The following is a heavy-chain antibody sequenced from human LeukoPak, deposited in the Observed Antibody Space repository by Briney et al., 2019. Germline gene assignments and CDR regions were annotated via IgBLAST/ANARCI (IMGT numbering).Heavy chain of an antibody. Sequence: GASVKVSCKASGYTFTSYDINWVRQATGQGLEWMGWMNPNSGNTGYAQKFQGRVTMTRNTSISTAYMELSSLRSEDTAVYYCARGSYGSGSSSSYYYYYYGMDVWGKGTTVTVSS. V-gene: IGHV1-8*01. CDR3: ARGSYGSGSSSSYYYYYYGMDV. CDR2: MNPNSGNT. J-gene: IGHJ6*04. D-gene: IGHD3-10*01. CDR1: GYTFTSYD.